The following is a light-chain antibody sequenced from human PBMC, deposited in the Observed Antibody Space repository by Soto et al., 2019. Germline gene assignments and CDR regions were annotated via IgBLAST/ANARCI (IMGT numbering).Light chain of an antibody. CDR3: SSYTSRDTLV. Sequence: QSALTQPASVSGSPGQSITISCTGTSSDVGGYDHVSWYQQHPGKAPKLIIYDVNIRPSGVSNRFSGSKSGNTASLAVSGLQAEDEAYYYCSSYTSRDTLVFGGGTKVTVL. CDR2: DVN. V-gene: IGLV2-14*03. CDR1: SSDVGGYDH. J-gene: IGLJ3*02.